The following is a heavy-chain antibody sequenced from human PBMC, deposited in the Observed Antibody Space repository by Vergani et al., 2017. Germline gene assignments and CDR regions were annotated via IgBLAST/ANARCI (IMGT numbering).Heavy chain of an antibody. CDR3: ARQVIWFDP. V-gene: IGHV4-4*09. Sequence: QVQLQESGPGLVKPSETLSLTCTVSGGSISSYYWSWIRQPPGKGLEWIGYIYTSGSTNYNPSLKSRVTISVDTSKNQFSLKLSSVTAADTAVYYCARQVIWFDPWGQGTLVTVSS. CDR2: IYTSGST. CDR1: GGSISSYY. J-gene: IGHJ5*02.